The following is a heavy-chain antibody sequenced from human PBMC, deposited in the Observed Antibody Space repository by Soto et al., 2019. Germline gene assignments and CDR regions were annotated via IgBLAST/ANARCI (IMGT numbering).Heavy chain of an antibody. J-gene: IGHJ6*01. CDR2: ISYDGSNK. CDR1: GFTFSSYA. V-gene: IGHV3-30-3*01. CDR3: ARERYCSGGSCYWGYYYYGMDV. D-gene: IGHD2-15*01. Sequence: QVQLVESGGGVVQPGRSLRLSCAASGFTFSSYAMHWVRQAPGKGLEWVAVISYDGSNKYYADSVKGRFTISRDNSKNTLYLQMNSLRAEDTAVYYCARERYCSGGSCYWGYYYYGMDVW.